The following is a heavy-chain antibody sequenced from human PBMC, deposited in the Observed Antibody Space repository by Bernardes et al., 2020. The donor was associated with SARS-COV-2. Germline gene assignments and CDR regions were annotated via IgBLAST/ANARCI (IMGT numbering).Heavy chain of an antibody. V-gene: IGHV3-23*01. D-gene: IGHD3-10*01. Sequence: GGSLRLSCAASGFIFSNYVMTWVRQAPGKGLEWVSDISGPGRTYYADSVKGRFTISRDNSKNTLYLEMNSLRAEDTAVYYCAKELAYGTTWRDYKYYFGMDVWGQGTTVTVSS. J-gene: IGHJ6*02. CDR2: ISGPGRT. CDR1: GFIFSNYV. CDR3: AKELAYGTTWRDYKYYFGMDV.